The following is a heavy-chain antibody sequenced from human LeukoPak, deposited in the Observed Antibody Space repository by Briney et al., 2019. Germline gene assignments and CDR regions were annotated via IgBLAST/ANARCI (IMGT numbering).Heavy chain of an antibody. J-gene: IGHJ6*03. CDR2: IYYSGST. Sequence: SETLSLTCTVSGGSISSYYWSWIRQPPGRGLEWIGYIYYSGSTNYNPSLKSRVTISVDTSKNQFSLKLSSVTAADTAVYYCARVSCSSTSCYTRPYYYYYYMDVWGKGTTVTVSS. CDR1: GGSISSYY. D-gene: IGHD2-2*02. V-gene: IGHV4-59*01. CDR3: ARVSCSSTSCYTRPYYYYYYMDV.